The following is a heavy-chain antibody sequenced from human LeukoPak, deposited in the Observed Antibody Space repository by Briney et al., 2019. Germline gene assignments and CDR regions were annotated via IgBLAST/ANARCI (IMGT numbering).Heavy chain of an antibody. V-gene: IGHV4-39*07. CDR1: GGSISSSSYY. CDR2: IYYSGST. D-gene: IGHD2-2*01. CDR3: ASVVPAAAYYYYYGMDV. J-gene: IGHJ6*02. Sequence: PSETLSLTCTVSGGSISSSSYYWGWIRQPPGKGLEWIGSIYYSGSTYYNPSLKSRVTISVDKSKNQFSLKLSSVTAADTAVYYCASVVPAAAYYYYYGMDVWGQGTTVTVSS.